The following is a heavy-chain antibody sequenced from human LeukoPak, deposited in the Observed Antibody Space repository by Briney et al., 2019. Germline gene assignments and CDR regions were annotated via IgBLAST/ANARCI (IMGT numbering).Heavy chain of an antibody. Sequence: GGSLRLSCAASGFTFRSYSMSWVRQAPGKGLEWVSSISSRSSYIYYADSVKGRFTIARDNAKNSLYLQMNSLGAEDTAVYYCARDRHGVATIGDFDYWGQGTLVTVSS. CDR2: ISSRSSYI. D-gene: IGHD5-12*01. CDR3: ARDRHGVATIGDFDY. CDR1: GFTFRSYS. J-gene: IGHJ4*02. V-gene: IGHV3-21*01.